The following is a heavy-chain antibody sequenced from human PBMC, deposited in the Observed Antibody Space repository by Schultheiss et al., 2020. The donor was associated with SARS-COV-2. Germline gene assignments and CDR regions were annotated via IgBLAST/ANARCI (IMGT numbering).Heavy chain of an antibody. D-gene: IGHD6-13*01. Sequence: GESLKISCAASGFTFSSYGMHWVRQAPGKGLEWVAVIWYDGSNKYYADSVKGRFTISRDNSKNTLYLQMNSLRAEDTAVYYCARVRSSSWFNQRPSYGMDVWGQGTTVTVSS. CDR3: ARVRSSSWFNQRPSYGMDV. V-gene: IGHV3-33*01. CDR1: GFTFSSYG. J-gene: IGHJ6*02. CDR2: IWYDGSNK.